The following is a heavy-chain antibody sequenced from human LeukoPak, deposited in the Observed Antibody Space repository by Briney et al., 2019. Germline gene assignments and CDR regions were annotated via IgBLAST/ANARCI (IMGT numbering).Heavy chain of an antibody. Sequence: SETLSLTCTVSGGSISSSTYYWGWIRQPPGKGLEWIGSIYYTGSTYYNPSLKSRVTISVDTSKNQFSLKVRSGTAADTAVYYCARHNYGMDVWGQGTTVTVSS. CDR2: IYYTGST. V-gene: IGHV4-39*01. CDR3: ARHNYGMDV. CDR1: GGSISSSTYY. J-gene: IGHJ6*02.